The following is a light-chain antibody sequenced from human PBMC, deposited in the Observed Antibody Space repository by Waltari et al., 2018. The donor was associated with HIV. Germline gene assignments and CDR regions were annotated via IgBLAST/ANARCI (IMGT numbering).Light chain of an antibody. CDR3: CSYTSSDTWV. V-gene: IGLV2-14*03. J-gene: IGLJ3*02. Sequence: QSALTQPASVSGSPGQSVTVSCSGSGKDLGAYDYVSWFQQHPDKAPQLIIFDVSKRPSGISDRFSASKSGNTASLTISWLQPEDEADYFCCSYTSSDTWVFGGGTKVTVL. CDR1: GKDLGAYDY. CDR2: DVS.